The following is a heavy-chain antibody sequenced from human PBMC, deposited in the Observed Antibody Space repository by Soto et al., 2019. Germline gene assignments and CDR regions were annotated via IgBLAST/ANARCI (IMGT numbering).Heavy chain of an antibody. J-gene: IGHJ4*02. CDR3: ARDSGIVVDGGSFQDN. CDR1: GYTFTNYH. Sequence: ASVKVSCKASGYTFTNYHMHWVRQAPGQGFEWMGIINPSGGSTTYAQKFQGRVTMTSDTSTSTVYMKLSSLRSDDTAVYYCARDSGIVVDGGSFQDNWGQGTQVTVSS. CDR2: INPSGGST. D-gene: IGHD2-15*01. V-gene: IGHV1-46*01.